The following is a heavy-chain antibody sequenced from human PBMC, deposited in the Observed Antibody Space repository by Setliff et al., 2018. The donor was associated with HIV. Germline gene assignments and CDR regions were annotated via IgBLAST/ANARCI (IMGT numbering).Heavy chain of an antibody. V-gene: IGHV4-31*03. Sequence: SETLSLTCTVPGGTISSGGYYWSWIRQHPGKGLEWIGYIHYSGSTYYNPSLKSRLTISVDTSTTQFSLKLSSVTAADTAVYYCARGRVFCNGDSCYHLDSWGQGSLVTVSS. CDR2: IHYSGST. J-gene: IGHJ4*02. CDR1: GGTISSGGYY. CDR3: ARGRVFCNGDSCYHLDS. D-gene: IGHD2-15*01.